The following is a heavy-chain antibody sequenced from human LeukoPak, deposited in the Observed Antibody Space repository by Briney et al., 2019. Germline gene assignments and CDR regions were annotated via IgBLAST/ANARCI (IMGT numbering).Heavy chain of an antibody. CDR3: AKEAGLLPNGPSPYCSSTSCYTGHDAFDI. J-gene: IGHJ3*02. Sequence: GGSLRLSCAASGFTFSSYAMSWVRQAPGKGLEWVSAISGSGGNTYYADSVKGRFTISRDNSKNTLYLQMNSLRAEDTAVYYCAKEAGLLPNGPSPYCSSTSCYTGHDAFDIWGQGTMVTVSS. CDR2: ISGSGGNT. D-gene: IGHD2-2*02. CDR1: GFTFSSYA. V-gene: IGHV3-23*01.